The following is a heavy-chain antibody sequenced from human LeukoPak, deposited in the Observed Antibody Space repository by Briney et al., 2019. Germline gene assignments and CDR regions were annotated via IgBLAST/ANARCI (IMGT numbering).Heavy chain of an antibody. CDR2: IWYDGSNK. D-gene: IGHD3-22*01. CDR3: AKDIKYYYDSSGYPDY. J-gene: IGHJ4*02. CDR1: GFSFSSYG. V-gene: IGHV3-33*03. Sequence: GGSLRLSCAASGFSFSSYGMHWVRQAPGKGLEWVAVIWYDGSNKYYADSVKGRFTISRDNAKNSLYLQMNSLRAEDTALYYCAKDIKYYYDSSGYPDYWGQGTLVTVSS.